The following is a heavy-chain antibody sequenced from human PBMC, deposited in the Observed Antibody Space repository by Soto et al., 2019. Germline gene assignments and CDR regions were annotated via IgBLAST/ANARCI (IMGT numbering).Heavy chain of an antibody. V-gene: IGHV3-21*01. D-gene: IGHD3-3*01. J-gene: IGHJ6*02. CDR1: GFTFSSYS. Sequence: GGSLRLSCAASGFTFSSYSMNWVRQAPGKGLEWVSSISSSSSYIYYADSVKGRFTISRDNAKNSLYLQMNSLRAEDTAVYYCARSLEYYDFWSGYDRPQHYYYYGMDVWGQGTTVTVSS. CDR2: ISSSSSYI. CDR3: ARSLEYYDFWSGYDRPQHYYYYGMDV.